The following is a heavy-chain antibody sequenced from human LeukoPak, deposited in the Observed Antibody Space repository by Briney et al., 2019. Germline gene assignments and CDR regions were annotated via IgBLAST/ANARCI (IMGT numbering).Heavy chain of an antibody. CDR1: GFTFSISW. V-gene: IGHV3-74*01. J-gene: IGHJ4*02. CDR3: AKVKSVDTAMVGFDY. CDR2: INSDGSTT. D-gene: IGHD5-18*01. Sequence: GGSLRLSCAASGFTFSISWMHWVRQAPGKGLVWVSRINSDGSTTNYADSVKGRFIISRDNAKNTLYLQMNSLRAEDTAVYYCAKVKSVDTAMVGFDYWGQGTLVTVSS.